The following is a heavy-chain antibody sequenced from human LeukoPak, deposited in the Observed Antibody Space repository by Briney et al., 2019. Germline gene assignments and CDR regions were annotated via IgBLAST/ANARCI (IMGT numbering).Heavy chain of an antibody. CDR2: IYYSGST. V-gene: IGHV4-39*01. CDR3: ASLEIVAATIAFDY. D-gene: IGHD1-26*01. J-gene: IGHJ4*02. CDR1: GGSISSSSYY. Sequence: SETLSLTCTVSGGSISSSSYYWGWVRQPPGQGLEWIGSIYYSGSTYYNPSLKSRVTISVDTSKNQFSLKLSSVTAADTAVYYCASLEIVAATIAFDYWGQGTLVTVSS.